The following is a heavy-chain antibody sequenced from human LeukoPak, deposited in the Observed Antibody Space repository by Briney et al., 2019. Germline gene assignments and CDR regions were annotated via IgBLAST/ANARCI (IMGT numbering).Heavy chain of an antibody. CDR3: AKTGGDYVWGSYRSDYYFDY. CDR1: A. V-gene: IGHV3-23*01. J-gene: IGHJ4*02. D-gene: IGHD3-16*02. Sequence: AXSWVRQAPGKGLEWVSAISGSGGSTYYADSVKGRFTISRDNSKNTLYLQMNSLRAEDTAVYYCAKTGGDYVWGSYRSDYYFDYWGQGTLVTVSS. CDR2: ISGSGGST.